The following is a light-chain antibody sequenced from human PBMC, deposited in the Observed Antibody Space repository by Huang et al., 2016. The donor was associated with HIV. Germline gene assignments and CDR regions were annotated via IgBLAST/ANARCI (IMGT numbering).Light chain of an antibody. Sequence: EIVLTQSPATLSLSPGERATLSCRASQSVRSYLAWYQQKPGQAPRLLIHDATNRATGSPARFSGSGSGTDFTLTISSLEPEDFAVYYCQQRSNWVLTFGGGTKVDIK. J-gene: IGKJ4*01. CDR2: DAT. V-gene: IGKV3-11*01. CDR3: QQRSNWVLT. CDR1: QSVRSY.